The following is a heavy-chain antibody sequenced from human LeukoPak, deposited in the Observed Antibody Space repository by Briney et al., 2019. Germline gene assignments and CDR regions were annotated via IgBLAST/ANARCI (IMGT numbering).Heavy chain of an antibody. J-gene: IGHJ4*02. V-gene: IGHV3-48*03. CDR3: ASASYSDYGDY. Sequence: GGSLRLSCAASGFTFSSYTMNWIRQAPGKGLEWVSYISSSGNTIYYADSVKGRFTVSRDNAKNSLYLQMNSLRADDTAVYYCASASYSDYGDYWGQGTQVTVSS. D-gene: IGHD4-11*01. CDR1: GFTFSSYT. CDR2: ISSSGNTI.